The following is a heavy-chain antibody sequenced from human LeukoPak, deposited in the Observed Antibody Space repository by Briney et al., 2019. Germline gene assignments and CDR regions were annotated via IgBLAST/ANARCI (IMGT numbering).Heavy chain of an antibody. CDR3: ARRSLDTAMVSDAFDI. J-gene: IGHJ3*02. CDR1: GYTFTSYA. CDR2: INAGNGNT. V-gene: IGHV1-3*01. D-gene: IGHD5-18*01. Sequence: ASVKVSCKASGYTFTSYAMHWVRQAPGQRLEWMGWINAGNGNTKYSQKFQGRVTITRGTSASTAYMELSSLRSEDTAVYYCARRSLDTAMVSDAFDIWGQGTMVTVSS.